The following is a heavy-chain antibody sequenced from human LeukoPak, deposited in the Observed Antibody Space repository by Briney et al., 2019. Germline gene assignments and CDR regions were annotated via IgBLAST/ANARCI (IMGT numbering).Heavy chain of an antibody. J-gene: IGHJ6*04. D-gene: IGHD3-22*01. Sequence: SETLSLTCTVSGGSVSSGSYYWSWIRQPPGKGLEWIGYIYYSGSTNYNPSLKSRVTISVDTSKNQFSLKLNSVTAADTAVYYCARDPLYYYDSSGYPYGMDVWGKGTTVTVSS. CDR2: IYYSGST. V-gene: IGHV4-61*01. CDR1: GGSVSSGSYY. CDR3: ARDPLYYYDSSGYPYGMDV.